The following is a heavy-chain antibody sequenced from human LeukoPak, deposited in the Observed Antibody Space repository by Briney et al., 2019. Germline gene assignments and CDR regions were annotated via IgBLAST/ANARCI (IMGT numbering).Heavy chain of an antibody. D-gene: IGHD6-6*01. CDR3: ARDWEHWGSSSSGAEYFQH. J-gene: IGHJ1*01. CDR1: GGSFSGYY. V-gene: IGHV4-34*01. Sequence: SETLSLTCAVYGGSFSGYYWSWIRQPPGKGLEWIGEINHSGSTNYNPSLKSRVTISVDTSKNQFSLKLSSVTAADTAVYYCARDWEHWGSSSSGAEYFQHWGQGTLVTVSS. CDR2: INHSGST.